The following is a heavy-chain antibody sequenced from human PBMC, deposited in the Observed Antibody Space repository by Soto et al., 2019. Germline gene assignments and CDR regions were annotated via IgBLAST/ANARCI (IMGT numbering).Heavy chain of an antibody. V-gene: IGHV3-15*07. CDR2: IKSKTDGGTT. CDR1: GFTFSNAW. CDR3: TTDPRGIVVVVAAPANNNWFDP. J-gene: IGHJ5*02. Sequence: GGSLRLSCAASGFTFSNAWMNWVRQAPGKGLEWVGRIKSKTDGGTTDYAAPVKGRFTISRDDSKNTLYLQMNSLKTGDTAVYYCTTDPRGIVVVVAAPANNNWFDPWGQGTLVTVSS. D-gene: IGHD2-15*01.